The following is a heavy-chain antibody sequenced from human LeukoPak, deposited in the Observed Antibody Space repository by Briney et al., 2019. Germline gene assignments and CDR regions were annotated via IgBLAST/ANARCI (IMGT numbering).Heavy chain of an antibody. CDR3: ARARWSSTGWFLGY. D-gene: IGHD6-19*01. J-gene: IGHJ4*02. CDR2: VNPQGSGT. Sequence: GGSLRLSCAASGFTFSSYWMHWVRQAPGKGLVWVSRVNPQGSGTSYTDSGKGRFTISRDNAKDALHLRMDNLRVEDTAVYYCARARWSSTGWFLGYWGQGTLVTVSS. V-gene: IGHV3-74*01. CDR1: GFTFSSYW.